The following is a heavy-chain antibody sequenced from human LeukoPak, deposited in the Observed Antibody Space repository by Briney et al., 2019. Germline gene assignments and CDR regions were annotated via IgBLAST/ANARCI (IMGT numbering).Heavy chain of an antibody. D-gene: IGHD5-18*01. J-gene: IGHJ6*02. Sequence: GGSLRLSCAASGFTFSNYAMHWVRQAPGKGLEWVANIKQDGSEKYYVDSVKGRFTISRDNAKNSLYLQMNSLRAEDTAVYYCARVDGYSYGTYYYYYGMDVWGQGTTVTVSS. V-gene: IGHV3-7*01. CDR3: ARVDGYSYGTYYYYYGMDV. CDR2: IKQDGSEK. CDR1: GFTFSNYA.